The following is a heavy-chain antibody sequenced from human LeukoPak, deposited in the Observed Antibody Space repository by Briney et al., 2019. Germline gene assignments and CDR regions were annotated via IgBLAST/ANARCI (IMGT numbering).Heavy chain of an antibody. D-gene: IGHD6-13*01. CDR3: ARDGAIAAYYFDY. V-gene: IGHV3-30*04. J-gene: IGHJ4*02. Sequence: HPGGPLRLSCAASGFTFSSYAMHWVRQAPGKGLEWVAVISYDGSNKYYADSVKGRFTISRDNSKNTLYLQMNSLRAEDTAVYYCARDGAIAAYYFDYWGQGTLVTVSS. CDR2: ISYDGSNK. CDR1: GFTFSSYA.